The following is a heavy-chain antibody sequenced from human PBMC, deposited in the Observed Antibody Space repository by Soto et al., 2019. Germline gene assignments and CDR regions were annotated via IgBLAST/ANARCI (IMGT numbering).Heavy chain of an antibody. J-gene: IGHJ6*02. CDR3: ARDRGIAAAGPYYYYGMDV. Sequence: EVQLVESGGGLVKPGGSLRLSCAASGFTFSSYSMNWVRQAPGKGLDWVSSISSSSSYIYYADSVKGRFTISRDNAKNSLYLQMNSLRAEDTAVYYCARDRGIAAAGPYYYYGMDVWGQGTKVTVSS. V-gene: IGHV3-21*01. CDR2: ISSSSSYI. CDR1: GFTFSSYS. D-gene: IGHD6-13*01.